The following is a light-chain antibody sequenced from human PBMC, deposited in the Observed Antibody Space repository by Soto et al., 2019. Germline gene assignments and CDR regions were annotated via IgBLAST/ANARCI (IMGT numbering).Light chain of an antibody. J-gene: IGLJ1*01. CDR3: CSYAGSYTYYV. CDR1: SSDVGGYNY. Sequence: QSALTQPRSVSGSPGQSVTISCTGASSDVGGYNYVSWYQQHPGKAPKLMIYDVTKRPSGVPDRFSGSKPGNTASLTISGPQAEDEADYYCCSYAGSYTYYVFGTGTKVTVL. CDR2: DVT. V-gene: IGLV2-11*01.